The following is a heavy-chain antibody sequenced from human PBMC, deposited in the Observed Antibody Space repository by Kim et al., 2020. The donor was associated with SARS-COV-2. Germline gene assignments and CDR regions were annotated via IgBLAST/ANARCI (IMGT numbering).Heavy chain of an antibody. D-gene: IGHD6-19*01. CDR2: IYHSGST. CDR3: ARDRTRGYSSGWYDY. CDR1: GGSISSSNW. V-gene: IGHV4-4*02. J-gene: IGHJ4*02. Sequence: SETLSLTCAVSGGSISSSNWWSWVRQPPGKGLEWLGEIYHSGSTNYNPSLKSRVTISVDKSKNQFSLKLSSVTAADTAVYYCARDRTRGYSSGWYDYWGQGTLVTVSS.